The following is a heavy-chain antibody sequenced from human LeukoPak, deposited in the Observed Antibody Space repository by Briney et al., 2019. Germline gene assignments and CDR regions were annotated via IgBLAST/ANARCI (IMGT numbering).Heavy chain of an antibody. D-gene: IGHD2-15*01. V-gene: IGHV3-30*02. CDR2: IRYDGSNK. CDR1: GFTFSSYG. CDR3: AKDVGSRGYYYYYMDV. J-gene: IGHJ6*03. Sequence: QPGGSLRLSCAASGFTFSSYGMHWVRQAPGKGLEWVAFIRYDGSNKYYADSVKGRFTISRDNSKNTLYLQTNSLRAEDTAVYYCAKDVGSRGYYYYYMDVWGQGTTVTVSS.